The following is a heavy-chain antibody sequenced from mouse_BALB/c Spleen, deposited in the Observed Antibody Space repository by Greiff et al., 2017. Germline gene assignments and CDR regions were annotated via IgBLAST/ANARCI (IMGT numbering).Heavy chain of an antibody. Sequence: VQLQQSGAELVRSGASVKLSCTASGFNIKDYYMHWVKQRPEQGLEWIGWIDPENGDTEYAPKFQGKATMTADTSSNTAYLQLSSLTSEDTAVYYCNARTTAPFDSWGQGTTLTVSP. CDR2: IDPENGDT. CDR1: GFNIKDYY. D-gene: IGHD1-2*01. CDR3: NARTTAPFDS. V-gene: IGHV14-4*02. J-gene: IGHJ2*01.